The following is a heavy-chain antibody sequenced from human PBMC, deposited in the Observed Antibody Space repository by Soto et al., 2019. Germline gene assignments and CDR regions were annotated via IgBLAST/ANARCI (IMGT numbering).Heavy chain of an antibody. CDR3: ARERGYYYDSSPRYFDY. J-gene: IGHJ4*02. D-gene: IGHD3-22*01. CDR1: GGTFSSYA. V-gene: IGHV1-69*06. CDR2: IIPIFGTA. Sequence: QVQLVQSGAEVKKPGSSVKVSCKASGGTFSSYAISWVRQAPGQGLEWMGGIIPIFGTANYAQKFQGRVTITADKSTSTAYMELSSLRSEDTAVYYCARERGYYYDSSPRYFDYWGQGTLVTVYS.